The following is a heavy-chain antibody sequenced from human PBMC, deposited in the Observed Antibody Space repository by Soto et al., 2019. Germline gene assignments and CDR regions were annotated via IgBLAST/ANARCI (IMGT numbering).Heavy chain of an antibody. CDR1: GFTFSGSA. D-gene: IGHD5-12*01. CDR3: TRYAPPLRGYSGYGGMDV. CDR2: IRSKANSYAT. V-gene: IGHV3-73*02. Sequence: EVQLVESGGGLVQPGGSLKLSCAASGFTFSGSAMHWVRQASGKGLEWVGRIRSKANSYATAYAASVKGRFTISRDDSQSTAYLQMNSLKTEDPAVYYCTRYAPPLRGYSGYGGMDVWGQGTTVTVSS. J-gene: IGHJ6*02.